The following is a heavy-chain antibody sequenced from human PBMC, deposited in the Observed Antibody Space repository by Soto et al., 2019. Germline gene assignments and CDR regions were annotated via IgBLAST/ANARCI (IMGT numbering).Heavy chain of an antibody. CDR1: GGTFSSYA. CDR2: IIPIFGTA. D-gene: IGHD2-2*01. Sequence: SVKVSCKASGGTFSSYAISWVRQAPGQGLEWMGGIIPIFGTANYAQKFQGRVTITADESTSTAYMELSSLRSEDTAVYYCARDSVYGCSSTSCYPNWFDPWGQGTLVTVSS. J-gene: IGHJ5*02. CDR3: ARDSVYGCSSTSCYPNWFDP. V-gene: IGHV1-69*13.